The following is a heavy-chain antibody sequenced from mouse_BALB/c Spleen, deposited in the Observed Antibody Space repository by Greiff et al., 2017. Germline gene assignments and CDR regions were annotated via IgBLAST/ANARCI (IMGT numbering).Heavy chain of an antibody. CDR1: GYTFTSYV. J-gene: IGHJ2*01. CDR2: INPYNDGT. D-gene: IGHD2-3*01. V-gene: IGHV1-14*01. Sequence: EVQLQQSGPELVKPGASVKMSCKASGYTFTSYVMHWVKQKPGQGLEWIGYINPYNDGTKYNEKFKGKATLTSDKSSSTAYMELSSLTSEDSAVYYCARPLIYDGYYVNYFDYWGQGTTLTVSS. CDR3: ARPLIYDGYYVNYFDY.